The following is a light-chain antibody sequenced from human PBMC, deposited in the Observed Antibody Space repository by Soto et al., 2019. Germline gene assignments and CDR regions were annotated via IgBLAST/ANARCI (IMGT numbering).Light chain of an antibody. CDR2: SDN. CDR1: RSNIGDNT. CDR3: AAWDDSLASLV. V-gene: IGLV1-44*01. Sequence: QSVLTQPPSASGTPGQRVTISCSGSRSNIGDNTVNWYQQLPGTAPKLLIYSDNQRPSGVPDRFSGSRSGTSASLAISGLQSEEEADYYCAAWDDSLASLVFGTGTKLTVL. J-gene: IGLJ1*01.